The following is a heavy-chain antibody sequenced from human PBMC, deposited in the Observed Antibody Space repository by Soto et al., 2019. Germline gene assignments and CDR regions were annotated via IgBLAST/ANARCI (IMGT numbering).Heavy chain of an antibody. D-gene: IGHD3-22*01. CDR1: GGSISSSSYY. J-gene: IGHJ4*02. CDR2: IYYSGST. Sequence: SETLSLTCTVSGGSISSSSYYWGWIRQPPGKGLEWIGSIYYSGSTYYNPSLKSRVTISVDTSKNQFSLKLSSVTAADTAVYYCARSGYYHNPFDYWGQGTLVTV. V-gene: IGHV4-39*01. CDR3: ARSGYYHNPFDY.